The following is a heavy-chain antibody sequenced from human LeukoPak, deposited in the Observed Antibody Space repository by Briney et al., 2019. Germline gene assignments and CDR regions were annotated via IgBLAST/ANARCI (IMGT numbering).Heavy chain of an antibody. J-gene: IGHJ6*03. D-gene: IGHD1-14*01. CDR2: ISSSGSTI. Sequence: GGSLRLSCAASGFTFADYAMNWVRQAPGKGLEWVSYISSSGSTIYYADSVKGRFTISRDNAKNSLSLQMNSLRAEDTAVYYCARSPAGANYYLDVWGKGTTVTISS. CDR3: ARSPAGANYYLDV. V-gene: IGHV3-48*03. CDR1: GFTFADYA.